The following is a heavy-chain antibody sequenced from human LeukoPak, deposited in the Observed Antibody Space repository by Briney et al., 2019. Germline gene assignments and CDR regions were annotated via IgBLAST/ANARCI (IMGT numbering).Heavy chain of an antibody. D-gene: IGHD6-19*01. CDR3: ARASQWLGSRWFDP. V-gene: IGHV4-30-2*01. J-gene: IGHJ5*02. Sequence: SETLSLTCAVSGGSISSGGYSWSWIRQPPGKGLEWIGYIYHSGSTYYNPSLKSRVTISVDRSKNQFSMKLSSVTAADTAVYYCARASQWLGSRWFDPWGQGTLVTVSS. CDR2: IYHSGST. CDR1: GGSISSGGYS.